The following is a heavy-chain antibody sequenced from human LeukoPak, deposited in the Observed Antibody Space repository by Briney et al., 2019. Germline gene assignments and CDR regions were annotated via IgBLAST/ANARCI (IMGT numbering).Heavy chain of an antibody. J-gene: IGHJ4*02. V-gene: IGHV3-64*01. CDR2: ISSNGGST. D-gene: IGHD2-21*01. Sequence: GGSLRHSLAASGFTFSSYTMYWVRQAPGKGLEYVSAISSNGGSTYYANSVKGRFTISRDNSKNTLYLQMGSLRGEDMAVYYCAREVTWRFAYSGQGSLVTVSS. CDR3: AREVTWRFAY. CDR1: GFTFSSYT.